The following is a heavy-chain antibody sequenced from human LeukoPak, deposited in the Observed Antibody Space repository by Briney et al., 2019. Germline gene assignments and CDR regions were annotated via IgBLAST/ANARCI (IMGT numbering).Heavy chain of an antibody. V-gene: IGHV1-2*02. Sequence: ASVKVSCKASGYRFTDYYMHWVRQAPGERLEWMGWINPNSGGTKFAQKFQGRVTMTRDTSISPAYMELSRLRSDDAAVYSWARGGLGATPSPLESDPNYYYFYGIDVWGQGTTVTVSS. CDR1: GYRFTDYY. J-gene: IGHJ6*02. D-gene: IGHD1-26*01. CDR2: INPNSGGT. CDR3: ARGGLGATPSPLESDPNYYYFYGIDV.